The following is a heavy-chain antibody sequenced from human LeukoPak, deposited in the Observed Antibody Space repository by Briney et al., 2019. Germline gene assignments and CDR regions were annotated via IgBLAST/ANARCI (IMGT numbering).Heavy chain of an antibody. J-gene: IGHJ5*02. D-gene: IGHD6-13*01. CDR2: IIPIFGTA. CDR1: GYTFTSYG. CDR3: ARDPRYSSSWYWFDP. V-gene: IGHV1-69*05. Sequence: SVKVSCKASGYTFTSYGISWVRQAPGQGLEWMGRIIPIFGTANYAQKFQGRVTITTDESTSTAYMELSSLRSEDTAVYYCARDPRYSSSWYWFDPWGQGTLVTVSS.